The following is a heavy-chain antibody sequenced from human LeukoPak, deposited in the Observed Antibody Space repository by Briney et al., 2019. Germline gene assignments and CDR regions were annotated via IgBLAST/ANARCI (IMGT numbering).Heavy chain of an antibody. CDR2: IDSGGGST. Sequence: PGGSLRLSCVASGFTFSSYAMGWVRQAPGKGLEWVATIDSGGGSTHYADPVKGRFTIPRDNSKNTLYLQMNSLRAEDTAVYYCARDVGAIHFDYWGQGTLVTVSS. CDR1: GFTFSSYA. J-gene: IGHJ4*02. CDR3: ARDVGAIHFDY. V-gene: IGHV3-23*01. D-gene: IGHD1-26*01.